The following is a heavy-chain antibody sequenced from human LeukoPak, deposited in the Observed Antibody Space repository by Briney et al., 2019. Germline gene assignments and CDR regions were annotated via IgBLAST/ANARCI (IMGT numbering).Heavy chain of an antibody. CDR1: GYSISSGSY. Sequence: PSETLSLTCTVSGYSISSGSYWGWIRQPPGKGLEWIAGISHSKSTYYNPSLKSRVTISVDTSKNQFSLKLSSVTAADTAVYYCARTGSYGDYFDYWGQGTLVTVSS. V-gene: IGHV4-38-2*02. CDR3: ARTGSYGDYFDY. CDR2: ISHSKST. J-gene: IGHJ4*02. D-gene: IGHD1-26*01.